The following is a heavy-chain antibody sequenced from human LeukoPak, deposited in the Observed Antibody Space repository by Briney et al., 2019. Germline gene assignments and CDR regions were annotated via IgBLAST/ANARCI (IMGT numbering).Heavy chain of an antibody. CDR1: GFTVSSNY. Sequence: PGGSLRLSCAASGFTVSSNYMSWVRQAPGKGLEWVSAIGGTTYYADSVEGRFTISRDNSKNTLYLQMNSLRAEDAAIYYCAKAFAFVGANFFDYWGQGTLVTVSS. D-gene: IGHD1-26*01. V-gene: IGHV3-53*01. CDR3: AKAFAFVGANFFDY. CDR2: IGGTT. J-gene: IGHJ4*02.